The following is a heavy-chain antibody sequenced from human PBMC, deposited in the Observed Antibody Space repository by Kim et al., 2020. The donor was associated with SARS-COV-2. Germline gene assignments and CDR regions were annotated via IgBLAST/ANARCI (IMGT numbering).Heavy chain of an antibody. CDR1: GGSISSGSYY. J-gene: IGHJ6*02. CDR3: ARAVHLTCTSCYAGYYYYGMDV. D-gene: IGHD2-2*01. CDR2: IYTSGST. Sequence: SETLSLTCTVSGGSISSGSYYWSWIRQPAGKGLEWIGRIYTSGSTNYNPSLKSRVTISVDTSKNQFSLKLSSVTAADTAVYYCARAVHLTCTSCYAGYYYYGMDVWGQGTTVTVSS. V-gene: IGHV4-61*02.